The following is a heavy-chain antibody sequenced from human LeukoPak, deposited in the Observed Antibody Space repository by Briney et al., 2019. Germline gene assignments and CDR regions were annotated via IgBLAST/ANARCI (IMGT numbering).Heavy chain of an antibody. CDR1: GFTSSNYA. D-gene: IGHD6-6*01. CDR3: AKVRGIAARGNDAFDI. V-gene: IGHV3-23*01. CDR2: ISGSGSNT. Sequence: GGSLRLSCAASGFTSSNYAMSWVRQAPGEGLEWVAAISGSGSNTFYADSVKGRFTISRDNSKNTLYLQMNSLRAEDTAVYYCAKVRGIAARGNDAFDIWGQGTMVTVSS. J-gene: IGHJ3*02.